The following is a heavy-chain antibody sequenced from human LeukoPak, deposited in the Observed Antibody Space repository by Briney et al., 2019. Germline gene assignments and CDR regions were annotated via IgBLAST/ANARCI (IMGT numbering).Heavy chain of an antibody. V-gene: IGHV3-7*01. J-gene: IGHJ5*02. Sequence: TGGSLRLSCAASGFTFSSYWMSWVRQAPGKGLEWVATIKEDGSEKLYVDSVRGRFTISRDNSKNSLYLQMNTLRVEDTAVYYCTGDRGWLMDLWGQGTLVIVSS. CDR1: GFTFSSYW. CDR3: TGDRGWLMDL. CDR2: IKEDGSEK. D-gene: IGHD3-10*01.